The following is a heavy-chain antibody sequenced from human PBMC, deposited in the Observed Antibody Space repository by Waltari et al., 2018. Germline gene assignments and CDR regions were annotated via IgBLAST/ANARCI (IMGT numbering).Heavy chain of an antibody. CDR3: AKDKSDFGDYYYFDS. Sequence: VHLVDSGGGVVQPGRSLNLPGAASGLGFNRSAMGWVRQAPGKGLEWVSAISHSAGTTYYADSVKGRFTVSRDNSKNTVSLQMSSLRAEDTAIYYCAKDKSDFGDYYYFDSWGQGTLVTVSS. J-gene: IGHJ4*02. V-gene: IGHV3-23*04. CDR2: ISHSAGTT. CDR1: GLGFNRSA. D-gene: IGHD4-17*01.